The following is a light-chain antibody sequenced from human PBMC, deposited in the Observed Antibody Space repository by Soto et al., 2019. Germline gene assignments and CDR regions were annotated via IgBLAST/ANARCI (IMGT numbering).Light chain of an antibody. J-gene: IGKJ5*01. CDR3: QQRGNWPIT. CDR1: QSVSSY. V-gene: IGKV3-11*01. CDR2: DAS. Sequence: EIVLTQSPATLSLSPGERATLSCSASQSVSSYLAWYQQNAGLAPRLLIYDASNQATGIPARFSGSGSGTDLTLTISSLEPEDFAVYYCQQRGNWPITFGQGTRLEIQ.